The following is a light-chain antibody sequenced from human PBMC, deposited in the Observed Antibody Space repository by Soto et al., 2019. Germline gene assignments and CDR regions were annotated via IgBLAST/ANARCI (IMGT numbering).Light chain of an antibody. CDR3: AAWDDSLSGGV. CDR2: KND. Sequence: QSVLTQPPSASGTPGQRVIISCSGSSSNIGSNYVYWYQQLPGTAPKLLIYKNDQRPSGVPDRFSGSKSGTSASLAISGLRSEDGADYYWAAWDDSLSGGVFGTGTKLTVL. J-gene: IGLJ1*01. V-gene: IGLV1-47*01. CDR1: SSNIGSNY.